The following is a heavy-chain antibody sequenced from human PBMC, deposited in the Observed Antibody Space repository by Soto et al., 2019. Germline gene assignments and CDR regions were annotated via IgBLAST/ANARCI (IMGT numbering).Heavy chain of an antibody. CDR1: GFTFSSYG. CDR2: IWYDGSNK. CDR3: ARVAGYTSRYYYYGMDV. V-gene: IGHV3-33*01. J-gene: IGHJ6*02. Sequence: QVQLVESGGGVVQPGRSLRLSCAASGFTFSSYGMHWVRQAPGKGLEWVAVIWYDGSNKYYADSVKGRFTISRDNSKNTLYLQMNSMSAEDTAVYYCARVAGYTSRYYYYGMDVWGQGTTVTVSS. D-gene: IGHD6-19*01.